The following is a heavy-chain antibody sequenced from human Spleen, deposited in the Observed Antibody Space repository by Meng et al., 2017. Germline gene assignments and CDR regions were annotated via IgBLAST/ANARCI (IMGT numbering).Heavy chain of an antibody. D-gene: IGHD6-25*01. Sequence: QLGMYGCGVKKPGASGKASCNPSETNSPDYYIPGVRRAPGQGLEWMGRITPKSGDTHYAQKFQARVTMTGDTSISTAYMELSGLRSDDTAMYYCARDEDISAAGKLFGDYWGQGTLVTVSS. V-gene: IGHV1-2*06. CDR3: ARDEDISAAGKLFGDY. CDR1: ETNSPDYY. J-gene: IGHJ4*02. CDR2: ITPKSGDT.